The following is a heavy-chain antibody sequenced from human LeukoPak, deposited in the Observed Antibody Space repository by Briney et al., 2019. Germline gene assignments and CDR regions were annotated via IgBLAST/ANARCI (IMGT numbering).Heavy chain of an antibody. CDR1: GFTFSSSG. D-gene: IGHD6-19*01. Sequence: GGSLRLSCAASGFTFSSSGMHWVRQTPGKGLEWVAFIRYDGSDKSYADSVKGRFTISRDNSKNTLYLQMNSLRGEDTAVYYCAKDGEAGSSGWYGLCDYWGQGTLVTVSS. CDR3: AKDGEAGSSGWYGLCDY. J-gene: IGHJ4*02. CDR2: IRYDGSDK. V-gene: IGHV3-30*02.